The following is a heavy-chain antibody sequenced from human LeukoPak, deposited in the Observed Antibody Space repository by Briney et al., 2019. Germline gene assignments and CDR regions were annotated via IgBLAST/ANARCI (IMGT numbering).Heavy chain of an antibody. CDR1: GFTFSSYA. D-gene: IGHD4-11*01. J-gene: IGHJ4*02. CDR3: ARETTVTYAIDY. Sequence: GGSLRLSCAASGFTFSSYAMSWVRQAPGKGLEWVSSISSSSSYIYYADSVKGRFTISRDNAKNSLYLQMNSLRAEDTAVYYCARETTVTYAIDYWGQGTLVTVSS. V-gene: IGHV3-21*01. CDR2: ISSSSSYI.